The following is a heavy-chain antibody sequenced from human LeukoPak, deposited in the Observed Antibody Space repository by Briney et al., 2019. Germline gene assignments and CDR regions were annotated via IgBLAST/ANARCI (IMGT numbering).Heavy chain of an antibody. J-gene: IGHJ1*01. V-gene: IGHV1-2*02. Sequence: ASVKVSCKASGYTFTGYYMHWVRQAPGQGLEWMGWINPNSGGTNYAQKFQGRVTMTRDTSISTAYMELSRLRSGDTAVYYCARDHSSGWYSYFQHWGQGTLVTVSS. CDR1: GYTFTGYY. CDR3: ARDHSSGWYSYFQH. D-gene: IGHD6-19*01. CDR2: INPNSGGT.